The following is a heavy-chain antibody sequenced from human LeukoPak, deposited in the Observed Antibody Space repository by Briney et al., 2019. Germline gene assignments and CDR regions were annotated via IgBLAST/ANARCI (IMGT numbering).Heavy chain of an antibody. J-gene: IGHJ5*02. V-gene: IGHV4-39*01. CDR3: ARHEYSGSYYGLSWFDP. CDR1: GGSISSSGYY. D-gene: IGHD1-26*01. Sequence: PSETLSLTCTVSGGSISSSGYYWGWIRQPPGKGLEWIASIYYSGSTYYNPSVKSRVTISVDTSKNQLSLKPSSLTAADTAVYYCARHEYSGSYYGLSWFDPWGQGTLVTVSS. CDR2: IYYSGST.